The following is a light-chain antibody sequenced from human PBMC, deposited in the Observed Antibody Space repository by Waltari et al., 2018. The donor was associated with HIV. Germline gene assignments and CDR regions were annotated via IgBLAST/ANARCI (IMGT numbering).Light chain of an antibody. CDR1: KWGDIS. CDR2: PDN. J-gene: IGLJ2*01. V-gene: IGLV3-1*01. CDR3: QAWYSSTVL. Sequence: SYELTQPPSVSVSPGRTASITCTGAKWGDISGCWYQQMPGHSPVLVLYPDNKRPLGIPERFSGSKSGNTATLTISGTQAMDEADYFCQAWYSSTVLFGGGTKVTVL.